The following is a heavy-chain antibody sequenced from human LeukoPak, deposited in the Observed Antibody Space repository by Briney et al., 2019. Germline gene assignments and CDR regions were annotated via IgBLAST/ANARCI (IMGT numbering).Heavy chain of an antibody. CDR1: GGSISSSSYY. D-gene: IGHD3-3*01. CDR2: IYYSGST. Sequence: SETLSLTCTVSGGSISSSSYYWGWIRQPPGKGLEWIGSIYYSGSTYYNPSLKSRVTISVDTSKNQFSLKLSSVTAADTAVYYCAIFYDFWSGYYWGYYFDYWGQGTLVTVSS. CDR3: AIFYDFWSGYYWGYYFDY. J-gene: IGHJ4*02. V-gene: IGHV4-39*01.